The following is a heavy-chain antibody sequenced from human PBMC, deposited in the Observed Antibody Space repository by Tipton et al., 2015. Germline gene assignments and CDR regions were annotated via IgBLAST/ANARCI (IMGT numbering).Heavy chain of an antibody. CDR2: SSNSGST. CDR1: GGSISSSSYY. Sequence: TLSLTCTVSGGSISSSSYYWGWIRQPPGKGLEWIGYSSNSGSTNYNPSLKSRVTISVDTSKNQFSLKLSSVTAADTAVYYCARAVAGTFDYWGQGTLVTVSS. V-gene: IGHV4-39*07. J-gene: IGHJ4*02. D-gene: IGHD6-19*01. CDR3: ARAVAGTFDY.